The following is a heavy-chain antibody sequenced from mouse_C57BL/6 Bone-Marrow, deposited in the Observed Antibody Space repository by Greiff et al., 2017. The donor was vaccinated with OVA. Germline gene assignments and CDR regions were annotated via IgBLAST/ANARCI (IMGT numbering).Heavy chain of an antibody. D-gene: IGHD1-1*01. CDR3: ARDYGSSYGYFDY. CDR2: IHPNSGST. CDR1: GYTFTSSW. J-gene: IGHJ2*01. Sequence: QVQLQQPGAELVKPGASVKLSCKASGYTFTSSWMHWVKQRPGQGLEWIGMIHPNSGSTNYNEKFKSKATLTVDKSSSTAYMQLSSLTSEDSAVYYCARDYGSSYGYFDYWGQGTTLTVSS. V-gene: IGHV1-64*01.